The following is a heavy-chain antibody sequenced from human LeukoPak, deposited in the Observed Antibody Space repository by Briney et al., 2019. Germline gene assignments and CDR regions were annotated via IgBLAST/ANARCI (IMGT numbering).Heavy chain of an antibody. CDR1: GGSFSGYY. CDR3: ARPQGSRRAFDI. CDR2: INHSGST. D-gene: IGHD5/OR15-5a*01. V-gene: IGHV4-34*01. Sequence: SETLSLTCAVYGGSFSGYYWSWIRQPPGKGLEWIGEINHSGSTNYNPSLKSRVTISVDTSKNQFSLKPSSVTAADTAVYYCARPQGSRRAFDIWGQGTMVTVSS. J-gene: IGHJ3*02.